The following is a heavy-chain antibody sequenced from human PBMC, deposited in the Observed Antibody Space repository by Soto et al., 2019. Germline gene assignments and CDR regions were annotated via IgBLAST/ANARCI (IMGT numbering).Heavy chain of an antibody. CDR3: ASYGSGSYYNGYYFDY. CDR1: GGFFSAYY. V-gene: IGHV4-34*01. D-gene: IGHD3-10*01. J-gene: IGHJ4*02. CDR2: IHHSGST. Sequence: SETLSVTCAVYGGFFSAYYWSWSRQSPGKGLEWIGEIHHSGSTNYKPSLKSRVTISVDTSKNQFSLELRSVTAADTAVYYCASYGSGSYYNGYYFDYWGQGTLVTVS.